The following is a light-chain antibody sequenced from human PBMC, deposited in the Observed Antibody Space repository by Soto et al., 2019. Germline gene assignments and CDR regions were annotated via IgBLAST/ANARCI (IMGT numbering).Light chain of an antibody. CDR3: SSYTSSSTVV. V-gene: IGLV2-18*02. J-gene: IGLJ2*01. Sequence: QSAPTQPPSVSGSPGQSVTISCTGTSSDVGSYNRVSWYQQPPGTAPKLMIYEVSNRPSGVPDRFSGSKSGNTASLTISGLQAEDEADYYCSSYTSSSTVVFGGGTKVTVL. CDR1: SSDVGSYNR. CDR2: EVS.